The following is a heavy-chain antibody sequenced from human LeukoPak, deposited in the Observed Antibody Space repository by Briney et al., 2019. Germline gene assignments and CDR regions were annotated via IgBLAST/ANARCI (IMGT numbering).Heavy chain of an antibody. J-gene: IGHJ4*02. CDR2: IYYTGST. CDR3: ARVTVTTPVDY. V-gene: IGHV4-61*01. D-gene: IGHD4-17*01. CDR1: GGSVSSGSYY. Sequence: SETLSLTCTVSGGSVSSGSYYWSWIRQPPGKGLEWIGYIYYTGSTNYNPSLKSRVTISVDTSKNRFSLNLSSVTASDTAVYYCARVTVTTPVDYWGQGTLVTVSS.